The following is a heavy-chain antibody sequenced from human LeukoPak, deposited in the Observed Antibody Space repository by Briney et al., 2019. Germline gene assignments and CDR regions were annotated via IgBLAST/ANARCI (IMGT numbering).Heavy chain of an antibody. D-gene: IGHD6-19*01. J-gene: IGHJ4*02. CDR3: ARWYSSGWAFDY. CDR2: IYYTGSA. V-gene: IGHV4-39*01. Sequence: SETLSLTCTVSGGSISSSSYYWGWIRQPPGKGLEWIGSIYYTGSASYNPSLKSRVTISVDTSKNQFSLKLSSVIAADTAVYYCARWYSSGWAFDYWGQGTLVTVSS. CDR1: GGSISSSSYY.